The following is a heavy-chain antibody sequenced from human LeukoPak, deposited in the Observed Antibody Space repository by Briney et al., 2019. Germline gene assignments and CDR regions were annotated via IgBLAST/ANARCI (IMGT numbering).Heavy chain of an antibody. CDR1: GFTFSRLS. J-gene: IGHJ3*02. CDR3: ARVVGIGCWFGRLFAFDI. CDR2: IDSSSSTV. D-gene: IGHD3-10*01. V-gene: IGHV3-48*01. Sequence: PGGSLTLFCAPSGFTFSRLSMKWARHAPGGGVECLSDIDSSSSTVLYTDSVKGRFTISRDNAKNSLYLQMNSLRAEDTAVYYCARVVGIGCWFGRLFAFDIWGQGTMVTVSS.